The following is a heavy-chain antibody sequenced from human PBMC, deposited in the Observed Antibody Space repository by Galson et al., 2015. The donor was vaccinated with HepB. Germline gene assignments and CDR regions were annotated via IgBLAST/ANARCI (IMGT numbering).Heavy chain of an antibody. CDR1: GYTFTSYY. V-gene: IGHV1-46*03. J-gene: IGHJ5*02. CDR3: ARGLRVVTAIPNWFDP. CDR2: INPSGGST. D-gene: IGHD2-21*02. Sequence: SVKVSCKASGYTFTSYYMHWVRQAPGQGLEWMGIINPSGGSTSYAQKFQGRVTMTRDTSTSTVYMELSSLRSEDTAVYYCARGLRVVTAIPNWFDPWGQGTLVTVSS.